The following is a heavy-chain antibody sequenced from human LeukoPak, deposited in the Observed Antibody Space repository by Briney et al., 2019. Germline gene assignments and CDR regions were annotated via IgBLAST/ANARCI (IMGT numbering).Heavy chain of an antibody. CDR2: ISGSGGST. J-gene: IGHJ3*02. CDR1: GFTFSSYA. D-gene: IGHD2-15*01. Sequence: GESLRLSCAASGFTFSSYAMSWVRQAPGKGLEWVSAISGSGGSTYYADSVKGRFTISRDNSKNTLYLQMNSLRAEDTAVYYCAKDRDIVVVVAAKDDAFDIWGQGTMVTVSS. V-gene: IGHV3-23*01. CDR3: AKDRDIVVVVAAKDDAFDI.